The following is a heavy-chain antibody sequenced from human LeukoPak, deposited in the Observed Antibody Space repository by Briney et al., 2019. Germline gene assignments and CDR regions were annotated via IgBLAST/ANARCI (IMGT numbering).Heavy chain of an antibody. J-gene: IGHJ5*02. CDR2: IYYSGST. CDR1: GGSISSGGYY. CDR3: ARRRYDSSGYYYSRGFDP. V-gene: IGHV4-31*03. D-gene: IGHD3-22*01. Sequence: SETLSLTCTVSGGSISSGGYYWSWIRQHPGKGLEWIGYIYYSGSTYYNPSLKSRVTISVDTSENQFSLKLSSVTAADTAVYYCARRRYDSSGYYYSRGFDPWGQGTLSPSPQ.